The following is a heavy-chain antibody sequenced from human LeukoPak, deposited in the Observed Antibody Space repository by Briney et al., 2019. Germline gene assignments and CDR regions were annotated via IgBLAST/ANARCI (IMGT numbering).Heavy chain of an antibody. Sequence: GGSLRLSCAGSGFAFDEYGIHWVRQAPGKGLEWLSVTSGNGRATYYADSVKGRFTTSRDNSKSSLYLHINNLRTEDTALYYCAKETWSNSFSDFDHWGQGTLVTVSS. V-gene: IGHV3-43*02. D-gene: IGHD3-3*01. CDR2: TSGNGRAT. CDR3: AKETWSNSFSDFDH. J-gene: IGHJ4*02. CDR1: GFAFDEYG.